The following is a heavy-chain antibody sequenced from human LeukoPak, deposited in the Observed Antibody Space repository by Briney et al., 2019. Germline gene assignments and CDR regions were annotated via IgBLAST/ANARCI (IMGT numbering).Heavy chain of an antibody. V-gene: IGHV5-51*01. CDR3: ARPYYYDSSGYSYYFDY. D-gene: IGHD3-22*01. CDR2: IYPGDSDT. J-gene: IGHJ4*02. CDR1: GYSFTSYW. Sequence: GESLKISCKGSGYSFTSYWIGWVRQMPGKGLEWMGIIYPGDSDTRYSPSFQGQVTISADKSISTAYLQWSSLKASDTAMYYWARPYYYDSSGYSYYFDYWGQGTLVTVSS.